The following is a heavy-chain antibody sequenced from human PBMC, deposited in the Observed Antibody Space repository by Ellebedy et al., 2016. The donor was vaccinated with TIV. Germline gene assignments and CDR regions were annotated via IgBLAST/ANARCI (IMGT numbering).Heavy chain of an antibody. CDR3: TKDLPNSVFFDY. D-gene: IGHD5/OR15-5a*01. J-gene: IGHJ4*02. V-gene: IGHV3-30*02. Sequence: GESLKISCAASGFTFSSYGMHWVRQAPGKGLEWVAFIRYGGTNKYYADSVKGRFTISRDNSKNTLYLQMNSLRAEDTAVYYCTKDLPNSVFFDYWGQGTLVTVSS. CDR2: IRYGGTNK. CDR1: GFTFSSYG.